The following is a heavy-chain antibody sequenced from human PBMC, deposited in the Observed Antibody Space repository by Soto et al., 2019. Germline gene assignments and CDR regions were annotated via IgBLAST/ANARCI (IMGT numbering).Heavy chain of an antibody. CDR2: ISYDGSNK. CDR3: ARSSPFDY. D-gene: IGHD6-6*01. Sequence: QVQLVESGGGVVQPGRSLRLSCAASGFTFSSYAMHWVRQAPGKGLEWVAVISYDGSNKYYADSVKGRFTISRDNSKNTLYQQMNSLRAEDTAVYYCARSSPFDYWGQGTLVTVSS. CDR1: GFTFSSYA. J-gene: IGHJ4*02. V-gene: IGHV3-30-3*01.